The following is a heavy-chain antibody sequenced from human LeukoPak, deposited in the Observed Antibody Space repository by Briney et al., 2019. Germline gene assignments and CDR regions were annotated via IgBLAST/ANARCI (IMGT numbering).Heavy chain of an antibody. Sequence: GGSLRLSCAASGFTFSSYAMRWVRQAPGKGLEWVAVISYDGSNKYYADSVKGRFTISRDNSKNTLYLQMNSLRAEDTAVYYCARQDIAVAVTFDYWGQGTLVTVSS. D-gene: IGHD6-19*01. CDR1: GFTFSSYA. V-gene: IGHV3-30*04. CDR3: ARQDIAVAVTFDY. J-gene: IGHJ4*02. CDR2: ISYDGSNK.